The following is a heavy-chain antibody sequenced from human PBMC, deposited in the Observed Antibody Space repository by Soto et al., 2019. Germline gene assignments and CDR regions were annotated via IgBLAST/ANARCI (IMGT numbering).Heavy chain of an antibody. CDR3: ARVSRDDFWSGSSYYFDY. Sequence: GGSLRLSCAASGFTFSSYWMSWVRQAPGKGLEWVANIKQDGSEKYYVDSVKGRFTISRDNAKNSLYLQMNSLRAEDTAVYYCARVSRDDFWSGSSYYFDYWGQGTLVTVSS. CDR2: IKQDGSEK. V-gene: IGHV3-7*01. CDR1: GFTFSSYW. D-gene: IGHD3-3*01. J-gene: IGHJ4*02.